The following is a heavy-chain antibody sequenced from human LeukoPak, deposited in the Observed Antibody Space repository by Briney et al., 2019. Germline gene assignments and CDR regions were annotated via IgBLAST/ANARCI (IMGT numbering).Heavy chain of an antibody. J-gene: IGHJ4*02. D-gene: IGHD2-15*01. Sequence: SVKVSCKASGGTFSSYAISWVRQAPGQGLEWMGRIIPIFGIANYAQKFQGRVMITADKSTSTAYMELSSLRSEDTAVYYCARVNCSGGSCYSVGYWGQGTLVTVSS. CDR1: GGTFSSYA. CDR2: IIPIFGIA. V-gene: IGHV1-69*04. CDR3: ARVNCSGGSCYSVGY.